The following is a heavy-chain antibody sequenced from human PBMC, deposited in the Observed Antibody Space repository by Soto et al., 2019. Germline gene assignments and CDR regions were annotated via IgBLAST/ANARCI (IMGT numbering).Heavy chain of an antibody. CDR2: TRNKANSYTT. CDR1: GFTFSDHY. J-gene: IGHJ6*02. D-gene: IGHD1-26*01. Sequence: PGGSLRLSCAASGFTFSDHYMDWVRQAPGKGLEWVGRTRNKANSYTTEYAASVKGRFTISRDDSKNSLYLQMNSLKTEDTAVYYCARSGSYYDNGMDVWGQGTTVTVSS. V-gene: IGHV3-72*01. CDR3: ARSGSYYDNGMDV.